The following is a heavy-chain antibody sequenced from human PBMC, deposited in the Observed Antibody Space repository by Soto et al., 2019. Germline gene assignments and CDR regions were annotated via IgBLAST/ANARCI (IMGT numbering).Heavy chain of an antibody. CDR2: IRANNGNT. J-gene: IGHJ6*02. V-gene: IGHV1-18*04. Sequence: ASVKVSCKASGYTFTSYGISWVRQAPGQGLEWMGWIRANNGNTNYAQKFQGRVTMTTDTSMSTAYMELSRLRSDDTAVYYCARAATRHGLRHDSSGPYYYYGMDVWRQGTTVTVSS. D-gene: IGHD3-22*01. CDR3: ARAATRHGLRHDSSGPYYYYGMDV. CDR1: GYTFTSYG.